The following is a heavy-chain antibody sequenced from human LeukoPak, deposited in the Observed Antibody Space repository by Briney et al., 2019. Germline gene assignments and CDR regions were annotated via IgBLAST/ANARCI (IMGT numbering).Heavy chain of an antibody. CDR1: GYTFTDYY. CDR3: ARDTTMISFDN. Sequence: ASVKVSCKASGYTFTDYYMHWGRQAPGQGLEWMGWIYPNSGDTRYAQKFQGRVTMTRDTSISTAYMDLSSQRSDDTAVYFCARDTTMISFDNWGQGTLVTVSS. J-gene: IGHJ4*02. D-gene: IGHD3-22*01. V-gene: IGHV1-2*02. CDR2: IYPNSGDT.